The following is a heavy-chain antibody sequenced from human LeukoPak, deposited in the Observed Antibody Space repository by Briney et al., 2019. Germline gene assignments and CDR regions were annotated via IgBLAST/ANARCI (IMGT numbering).Heavy chain of an antibody. CDR2: IKPDGGEK. D-gene: IGHD3-10*01. V-gene: IGHV3-7*01. CDR3: ASHYYGSGTYYWGYYFDY. CDR1: GFTFSSYW. J-gene: IGHJ4*02. Sequence: PGGSLRLSCAASGFTFSSYWMSWVRQAPGKGLEWVANIKPDGGEKYYVDSVKGRFTVSRDNAKNSLYLQMNSLRAEDSAVYYCASHYYGSGTYYWGYYFDYWGQGTLVTVSS.